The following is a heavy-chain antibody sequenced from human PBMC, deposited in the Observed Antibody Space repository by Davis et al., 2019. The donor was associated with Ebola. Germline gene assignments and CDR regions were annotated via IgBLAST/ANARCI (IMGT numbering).Heavy chain of an antibody. CDR2: ANSDGSTT. J-gene: IGHJ4*02. D-gene: IGHD3-10*01. CDR3: ARDWFGETD. Sequence: GESLKISCTASGFSLSLNHMSWVRQAPGKGLEWVSRANSDGSTTGYGDSVKGRFTISRDNAKNSLYLQMNSLRDEDTAVYYCARDWFGETDWGQGTQVTVSS. CDR1: GFSLSLNH. V-gene: IGHV3-74*01.